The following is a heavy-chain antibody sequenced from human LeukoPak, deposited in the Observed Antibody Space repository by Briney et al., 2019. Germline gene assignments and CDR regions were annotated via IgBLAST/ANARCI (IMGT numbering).Heavy chain of an antibody. CDR3: ARDRRSEYYDSSGYYYSL. V-gene: IGHV4-4*02. D-gene: IGHD3-22*01. J-gene: IGHJ4*02. CDR2: IYHSGST. Sequence: PSGTLSLTCAVSGGSISSSNWWSWVRQPPGKGLGWIGEIYHSGSTNYNPSLKSRVTISVDKSKNQFSLKLSSVTAADTAVYYCARDRRSEYYDSSGYYYSLWGQGTLVTVSS. CDR1: GGSISSSNW.